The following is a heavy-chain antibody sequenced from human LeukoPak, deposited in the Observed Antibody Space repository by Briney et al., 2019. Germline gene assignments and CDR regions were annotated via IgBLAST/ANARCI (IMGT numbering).Heavy chain of an antibody. CDR2: ISSSSSYI. V-gene: IGHV3-21*01. Sequence: AGGSLRLSCAASGFTFSSYSMNWVRQAPGKGLEWVSSISSSSSYIYYADSVKGRFTISRDNAKNSLYLQMNSLRDEDTAVFYCARDVRAYSSSSSAFDIWGQGTMVTVSS. CDR1: GFTFSSYS. J-gene: IGHJ3*02. D-gene: IGHD6-6*01. CDR3: ARDVRAYSSSSSAFDI.